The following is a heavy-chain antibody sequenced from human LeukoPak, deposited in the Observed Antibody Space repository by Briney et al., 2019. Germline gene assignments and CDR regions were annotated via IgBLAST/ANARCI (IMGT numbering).Heavy chain of an antibody. CDR1: GYTFTSYD. CDR3: AREYKYSNSWVFDY. J-gene: IGHJ4*02. Sequence: GASVKVSCKASGYTFTSYDINWVRQATGQGLEWMGWMNPNSGNTGYAQKFQGRVTMTRNTSISTAYMELSSLRSEDTAVYYCAREYKYSNSWVFDYWGQGTLVTVSS. V-gene: IGHV1-8*01. D-gene: IGHD6-13*01. CDR2: MNPNSGNT.